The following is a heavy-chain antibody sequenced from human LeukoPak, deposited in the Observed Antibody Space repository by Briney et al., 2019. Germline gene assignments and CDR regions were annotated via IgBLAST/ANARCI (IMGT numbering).Heavy chain of an antibody. V-gene: IGHV3-23*01. CDR3: ARYDVNLEWLSGYYYYGMDV. J-gene: IGHJ6*02. D-gene: IGHD3-3*01. CDR1: GFTFSSYA. Sequence: GGSLRLSCAASGFTFSSYAMSWVRQAPGKGLEWVSAISGSGGSTYYADSVKGRFTISRDNSKNTLYLQMNSLRAEDTAVYYCARYDVNLEWLSGYYYYGMDVWGQGTTVTVSS. CDR2: ISGSGGST.